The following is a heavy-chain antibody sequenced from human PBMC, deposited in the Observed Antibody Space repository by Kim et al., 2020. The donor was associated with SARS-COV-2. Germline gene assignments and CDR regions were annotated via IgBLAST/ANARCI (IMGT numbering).Heavy chain of an antibody. D-gene: IGHD3-10*01. CDR2: IFYGESVSGNT. CDR1: GGSVADSNFY. V-gene: IGHV4-39*01. Sequence: SETLSLTCAVSGGSVADSNFYWGWLRQPPGKGLEWLAAIFYGESVSGNTYYIPSLKSRIAISLDATKNQFSLNVTSMTAADTAVYFCARRQRQLASTTYGFCGQGSLVTASS. CDR3: ARRQRQLASTTYGF. J-gene: IGHJ4*02.